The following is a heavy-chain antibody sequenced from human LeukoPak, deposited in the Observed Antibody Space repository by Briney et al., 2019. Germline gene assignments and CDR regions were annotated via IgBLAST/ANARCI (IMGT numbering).Heavy chain of an antibody. J-gene: IGHJ5*02. CDR1: GYTFTGYY. CDR3: ARGCTVHLSAGNWFDP. V-gene: IGHV1-2*02. CDR2: INPNSGGT. D-gene: IGHD3-10*01. Sequence: GASVKVSCKASGYTFTGYYMHWVRHAPGQGLEWMGWINPNSGGTNYAQKFQGRVTMTRDTSISTAYMELSRLRSDDTAVYYCARGCTVHLSAGNWFDPWGQGTLVTVSS.